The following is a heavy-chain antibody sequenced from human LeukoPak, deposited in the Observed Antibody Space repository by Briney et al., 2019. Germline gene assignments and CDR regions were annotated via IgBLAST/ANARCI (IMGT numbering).Heavy chain of an antibody. CDR2: IYHSGFT. Sequence: SETLSLTCTVSVYSISSGYYWGWIRQTPGKGLEWIGSIYHSGFTLYNPSLKSRVTISVDTSKNQFSLTLNSVTAADTAVYYCARADSSDWTSDYWGQGTLVTVSS. CDR3: ARADSSDWTSDY. D-gene: IGHD6-25*01. V-gene: IGHV4-38-2*02. J-gene: IGHJ4*02. CDR1: VYSISSGYY.